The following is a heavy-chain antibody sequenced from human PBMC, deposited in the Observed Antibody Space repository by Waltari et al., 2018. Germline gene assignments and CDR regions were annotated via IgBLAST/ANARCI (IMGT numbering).Heavy chain of an antibody. CDR1: GFTFHSYA. V-gene: IGHV3-23*01. CDR3: AKPFYNWDDPLVS. D-gene: IGHD1-20*01. CDR2: ISFRDAT. Sequence: EVQLLESGGELVQAGGSLRLSCGISGFTFHSYAINWVRRAPGTGRQGVADISFRDATFHAESVKGRFTISRDTSKDTVYLQMNSLRADDTAVYYCAKPFYNWDDPLVSWGQGTPVTVSS. J-gene: IGHJ5*02.